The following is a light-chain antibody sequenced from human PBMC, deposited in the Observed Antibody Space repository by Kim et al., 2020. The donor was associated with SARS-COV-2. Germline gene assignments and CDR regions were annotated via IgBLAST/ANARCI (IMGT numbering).Light chain of an antibody. J-gene: IGLJ3*02. CDR1: SGSIASNY. CDR3: QSYDSRNPSV. V-gene: IGLV6-57*01. CDR2: ENN. Sequence: NSMLTQPHSVSESPGKTVTISCTRSSGSIASNYVQWYQQRPGSSPTTVIYENNQRPSGVPDRFSGSIESSSNSASLTISGLKTEDEADYYCQSYDSRNPSVFGAGTKVTVL.